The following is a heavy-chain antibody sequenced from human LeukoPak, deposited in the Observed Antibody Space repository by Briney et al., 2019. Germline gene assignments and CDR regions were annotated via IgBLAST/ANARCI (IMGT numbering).Heavy chain of an antibody. CDR1: GYSFTSYW. D-gene: IGHD2-2*01. V-gene: IGHV5-51*01. CDR2: IYPGDSDT. J-gene: IGHJ5*02. CDR3: ARLVPDLVGWFDP. Sequence: GESLKISCKGSGYSFTSYWIGCVRQMPGKGLEWMGIIYPGDSDTRYSPSFQGQVTISADKSFSTAYLQWSSLKASDTAMYYCARLVPDLVGWFDPWGQGTLVTVSS.